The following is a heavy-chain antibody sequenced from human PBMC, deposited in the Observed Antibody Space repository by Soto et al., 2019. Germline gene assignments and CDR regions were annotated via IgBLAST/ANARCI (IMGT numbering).Heavy chain of an antibody. CDR1: GFSLSTSGVG. V-gene: IGHV2-5*02. CDR2: IYWDDDK. CDR3: VRRQTAFDY. J-gene: IGHJ4*02. Sequence: QITLKESGPTLVKPTQTLTLTCTFSGFSLSTSGVGVGWIRQPPGKALDWLALIYWDDDKRYSPSLKSRLTITKDTSKNQVVLTMTNMDPVDTATYYCVRRQTAFDYWGQGTLVTASS.